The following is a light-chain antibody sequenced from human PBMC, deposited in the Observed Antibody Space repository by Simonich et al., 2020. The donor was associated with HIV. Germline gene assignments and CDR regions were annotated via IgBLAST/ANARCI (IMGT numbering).Light chain of an antibody. Sequence: QSALTQPPSASGSPGQSVTISCTGTSSDVGGYNSVYWFQQHPGKAPKCMIYEVSKRPSGVPDRFSGSKSGNTASLTVSGLQTEDEADYYCSSYAGSNNVVFGGGTKLAVL. CDR2: EVS. CDR1: SSDVGGYNS. J-gene: IGLJ3*02. CDR3: SSYAGSNNVV. V-gene: IGLV2-8*01.